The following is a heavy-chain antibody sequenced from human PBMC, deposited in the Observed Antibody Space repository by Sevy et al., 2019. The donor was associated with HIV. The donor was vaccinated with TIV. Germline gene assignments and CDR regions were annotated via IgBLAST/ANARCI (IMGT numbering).Heavy chain of an antibody. Sequence: GGSLRLSCATSGFTFSSYWMHWVRQAPGKGLVWVSRINTDGSSTTHADSVKGRFTISRNNAENTLYLQMNSLRAEDTAVYYCARRSGSYFDWGQGTLVTVSS. CDR3: ARRSGSYFD. V-gene: IGHV3-74*01. CDR1: GFTFSSYW. D-gene: IGHD3-10*01. J-gene: IGHJ4*02. CDR2: INTDGSST.